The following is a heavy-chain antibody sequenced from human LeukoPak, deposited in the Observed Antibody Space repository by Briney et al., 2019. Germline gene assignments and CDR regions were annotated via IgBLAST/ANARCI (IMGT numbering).Heavy chain of an antibody. V-gene: IGHV3-48*04. CDR2: ISGSSSTI. CDR1: GFTFSSYG. J-gene: IGHJ4*02. CDR3: ARAYDSSGFLSFGLYYFDY. D-gene: IGHD3-22*01. Sequence: GGSLRLSCAASGFTFSSYGMHWVRQAPGKGLEWVSYISGSSSTIYYADSVKGRFTISRDNAENSLYLQMNSLTAEDTAVYYCARAYDSSGFLSFGLYYFDYWGQGTLVTVSS.